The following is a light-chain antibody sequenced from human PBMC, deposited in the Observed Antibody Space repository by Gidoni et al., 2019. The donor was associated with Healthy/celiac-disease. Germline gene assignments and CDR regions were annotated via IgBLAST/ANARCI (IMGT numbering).Light chain of an antibody. CDR3: SSYTSSSFYV. Sequence: QSALTQPASVSGSPGQGITISCTCSSSDVGGYNYVSWYQPNPGKAPKLMIYEVSNRPSGVSNRCSGSKSGNTASLTISGLQAEDEADYYCSSYTSSSFYVFGTGTKVTVL. CDR1: SSDVGGYNY. J-gene: IGLJ1*01. V-gene: IGLV2-14*01. CDR2: EVS.